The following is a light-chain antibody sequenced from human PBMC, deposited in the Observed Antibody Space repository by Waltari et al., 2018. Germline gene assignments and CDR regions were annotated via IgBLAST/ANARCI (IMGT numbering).Light chain of an antibody. V-gene: IGLV1-44*01. CDR2: NDN. CDR1: NSNIGSNF. J-gene: IGLJ3*02. Sequence: QSVLTQSPSVSGTPGQRVTISCSGSNSNIGSNFVNWYQQLPGKAPKLLIYNDNPGTSGVPDRFSASKSGTSAALAITGLQSEDEADYYCAVWDDSLGGVFGGGTKLTVL. CDR3: AVWDDSLGGV.